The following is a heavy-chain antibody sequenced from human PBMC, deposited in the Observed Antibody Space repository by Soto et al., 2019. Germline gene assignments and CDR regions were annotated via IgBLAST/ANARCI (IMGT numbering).Heavy chain of an antibody. D-gene: IGHD6-13*01. V-gene: IGHV1-8*01. CDR2: MNPNSGNT. J-gene: IGHJ5*02. CDR3: ARARRGIAAAGTRRWFDP. CDR1: GYTFTSYD. Sequence: QVQLVQSGAEVKKPGASVKVSCKASGYTFTSYDINWVRQATGQGLEWMGWMNPNSGNTGYAQKFQGRVTMTRNTSISTAYMELSSLRSEDTAVYYGARARRGIAAAGTRRWFDPWGQGTLVTVSS.